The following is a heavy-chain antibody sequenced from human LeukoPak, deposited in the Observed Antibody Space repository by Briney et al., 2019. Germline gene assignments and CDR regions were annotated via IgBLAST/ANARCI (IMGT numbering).Heavy chain of an antibody. CDR3: ARDSYYYGSGSYGYYYMDV. CDR1: GFTFSSYA. CDR2: ISYDGSNK. J-gene: IGHJ6*03. Sequence: AGGSLRLSCAASGFTFSSYAMHWVRQAPGKGLEWVAVISYDGSNKYYADSVKGRFTISRDNSKNTLYLQMNSLRAEDTAVYYCARDSYYYGSGSYGYYYMDVWGKGTTVTVSS. D-gene: IGHD3-10*01. V-gene: IGHV3-30-3*01.